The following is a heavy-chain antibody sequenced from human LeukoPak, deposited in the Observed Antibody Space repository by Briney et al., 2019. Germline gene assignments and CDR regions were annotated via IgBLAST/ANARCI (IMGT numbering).Heavy chain of an antibody. D-gene: IGHD3-10*01. CDR1: GYTFTSYG. J-gene: IGHJ4*02. Sequence: ASVKVSCKASGYTFTSYGISWVRQAPGQGLEWMGWISAYNGNTNYAQKLQGRVTMTTDTSTSTAYMELRSLRSDDTAVYYCARSSPLGYYYGSGSYFPFDYWGQGTLVTVSS. CDR3: ARSSPLGYYYGSGSYFPFDY. V-gene: IGHV1-18*01. CDR2: ISAYNGNT.